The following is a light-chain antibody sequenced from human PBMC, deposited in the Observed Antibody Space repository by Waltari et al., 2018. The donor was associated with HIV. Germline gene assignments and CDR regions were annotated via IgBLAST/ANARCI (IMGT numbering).Light chain of an antibody. CDR2: DVS. V-gene: IGLV2-14*03. Sequence: QSALTQPASVSGSPGQSITISCTGTDTDVGTYTSVSWFQHHPGKAPKLIISDVSTRPSGVSHRFSGSKSGNTASLIISGLQAEDEASYYCTSYTTTNTWVFGGGTNLTVL. CDR3: TSYTTTNTWV. CDR1: DTDVGTYTS. J-gene: IGLJ3*02.